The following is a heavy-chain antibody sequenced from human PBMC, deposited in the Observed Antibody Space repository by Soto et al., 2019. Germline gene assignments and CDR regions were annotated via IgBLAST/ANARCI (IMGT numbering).Heavy chain of an antibody. CDR3: AREGEDYDILTVDLGQPGIYGMDV. CDR1: GFTFSSYG. CDR2: IWYDGSNK. D-gene: IGHD3-9*01. Sequence: QVQLVESGGGVVQPGRSLRLSCAASGFTFSSYGMHWVRQAPGKGLEWVAVIWYDGSNKYYADSVKGRFTISRDNSKNTLYLQLKRLRAEDTAVYYCAREGEDYDILTVDLGQPGIYGMDVWGQGTTVTVSS. J-gene: IGHJ6*02. V-gene: IGHV3-33*01.